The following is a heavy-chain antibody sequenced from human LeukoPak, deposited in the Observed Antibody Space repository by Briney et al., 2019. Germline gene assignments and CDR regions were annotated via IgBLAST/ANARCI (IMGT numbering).Heavy chain of an antibody. J-gene: IGHJ2*01. V-gene: IGHV1-18*04. D-gene: IGHD6-19*01. CDR3: ARGMPHSSGWYLGAWYFDL. CDR1: GYTFTSYG. CDR2: ISAYNGNT. Sequence: ASVKVSCKASGYTFTSYGISWVRQAPGQGLEWMGWISAYNGNTNYAQKLQGRVTMTTDTSTSTAYMELRSLRSDGTAVYYCARGMPHSSGWYLGAWYFDLWGRGTLVTVSS.